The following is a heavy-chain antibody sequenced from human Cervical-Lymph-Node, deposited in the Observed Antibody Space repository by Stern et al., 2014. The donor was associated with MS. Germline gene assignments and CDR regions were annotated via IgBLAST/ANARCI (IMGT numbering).Heavy chain of an antibody. CDR2: IIPMTEVA. CDR1: GDTFSSDA. J-gene: IGHJ4*02. D-gene: IGHD6-13*01. Sequence: QMQLVQSGAEVTQPGSSVKVSCKSSGDTFSSDAISWVRQAPGQGLEWMGGIIPMTEVANYAQKFQGRVTITADESTRTAYMDLSSLRSDDTAVYYCARGGSSWYSDYWGQGTLVTVSS. V-gene: IGHV1-69*01. CDR3: ARGGSSWYSDY.